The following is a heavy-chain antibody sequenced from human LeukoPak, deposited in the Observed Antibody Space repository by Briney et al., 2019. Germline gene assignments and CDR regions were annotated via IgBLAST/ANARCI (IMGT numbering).Heavy chain of an antibody. D-gene: IGHD3-22*01. CDR1: GYTFTSYD. CDR2: MNPNSGNT. CDR3: AREKRARDYYDSRYYFDY. Sequence: GASVKVSCKASGYTFTSYDINWVRQATGQGLEWMGWMNPNSGNTGYAQKFQGRVTMTRNTSITTAYMELSSLRSEDTAVYYCAREKRARDYYDSRYYFDYWGQGTLVTVSS. V-gene: IGHV1-8*01. J-gene: IGHJ4*02.